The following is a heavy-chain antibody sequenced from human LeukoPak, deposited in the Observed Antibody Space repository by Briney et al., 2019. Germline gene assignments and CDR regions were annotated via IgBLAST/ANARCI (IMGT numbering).Heavy chain of an antibody. CDR1: GFTFSSYG. J-gene: IGHJ6*02. Sequence: GRSLRLSCAASGFTFSSYGMHWVRQAPGKGLEWVAVISYDGSNKYYADSVKGRFTISRDNSKNTLYLQMNSLRAEDTAVYYCAKDQGSGSYSLYYYYGMDVWGQGTTVTVSS. CDR2: ISYDGSNK. CDR3: AKDQGSGSYSLYYYYGMDV. V-gene: IGHV3-30*18. D-gene: IGHD3-10*01.